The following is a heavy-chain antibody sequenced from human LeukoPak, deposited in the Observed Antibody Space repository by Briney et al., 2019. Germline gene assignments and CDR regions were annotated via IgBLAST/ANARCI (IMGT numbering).Heavy chain of an antibody. Sequence: ASVKVSCKASGYTFTSYYMHWVRQAPGQGLEWMGWISAYNGNTNYAQKLQGRVTMTTDTSTSTAYMELRSLRSDDTAVYYCARGSVVTYYYDSSGEGFFDSWGQGTLVTVSS. V-gene: IGHV1-18*04. J-gene: IGHJ4*02. CDR1: GYTFTSYY. D-gene: IGHD3-22*01. CDR2: ISAYNGNT. CDR3: ARGSVVTYYYDSSGEGFFDS.